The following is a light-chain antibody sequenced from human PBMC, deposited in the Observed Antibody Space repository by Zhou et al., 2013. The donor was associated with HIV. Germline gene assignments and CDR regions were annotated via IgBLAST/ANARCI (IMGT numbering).Light chain of an antibody. Sequence: EIVMTQSPATLSVSPGERATLSCRASQSFGTKLAWYQQKPGQAPRLLIYGASSRATGIPDRFSGSGSGTDFTLTISRLEPEDFAVYYCQQYGSSPPITFGQGTRLEIK. CDR1: QSFGTK. CDR3: QQYGSSPPIT. J-gene: IGKJ5*01. CDR2: GAS. V-gene: IGKV3-20*01.